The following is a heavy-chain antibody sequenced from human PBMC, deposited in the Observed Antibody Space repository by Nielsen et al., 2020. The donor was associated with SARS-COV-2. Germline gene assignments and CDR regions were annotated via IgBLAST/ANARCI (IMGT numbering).Heavy chain of an antibody. Sequence: ASVKVSCKASGYTFTGSYVHWVRQAPGQGLEWMGWISAYNGNTNYAQKLQGRVTMTTDTSTSTAYMELRSLRSDDTAVYYCARDVNMITFGGVMYYFDYWGQGTLVTVSS. J-gene: IGHJ4*02. D-gene: IGHD3-16*01. CDR3: ARDVNMITFGGVMYYFDY. CDR2: ISAYNGNT. CDR1: GYTFTGSY. V-gene: IGHV1-18*04.